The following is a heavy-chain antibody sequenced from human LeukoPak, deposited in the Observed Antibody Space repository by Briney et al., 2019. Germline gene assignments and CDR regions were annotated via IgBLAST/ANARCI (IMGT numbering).Heavy chain of an antibody. CDR2: INHSGST. J-gene: IGHJ4*02. D-gene: IGHD5/OR15-5a*01. V-gene: IGHV4-34*01. Sequence: SETLSLTCAVYGGSFSGYYWSWIRQPPGKGLEWIGEINHSGSTNYNPSLKSRVTISVDTSKNQFSLKLSSVTAADTAVYYCARVYRSPNWGQGTLVTVSS. CDR1: GGSFSGYY. CDR3: ARVYRSPN.